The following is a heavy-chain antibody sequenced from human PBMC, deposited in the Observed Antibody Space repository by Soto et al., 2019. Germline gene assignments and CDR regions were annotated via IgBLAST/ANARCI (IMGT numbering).Heavy chain of an antibody. V-gene: IGHV3-30*18. Sequence: PGGSLRLSCAASGFTFSSYGMHWVRQAPGKGLEWVAVISYDGSNKYYADSVKGRFTISRDNSKNTLYLQMNSLRAEDTAVYYCAKDLDWELAPSYYYYGMDVWGQGTTVTVSS. CDR1: GFTFSSYG. CDR3: AKDLDWELAPSYYYYGMDV. D-gene: IGHD1-26*01. CDR2: ISYDGSNK. J-gene: IGHJ6*02.